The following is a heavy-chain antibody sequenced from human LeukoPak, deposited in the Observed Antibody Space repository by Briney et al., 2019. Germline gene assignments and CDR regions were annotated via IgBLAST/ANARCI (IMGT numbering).Heavy chain of an antibody. D-gene: IGHD3-10*01. V-gene: IGHV3-23*01. CDR1: GFTFSSYA. J-gene: IGHJ4*02. CDR2: ISGDGGNT. CDR3: AKHLWRDLLWFGEGYYFGY. Sequence: PGGSLRLSCAASGFTFSSYAMSWVRQAPGKGLECVSVISGDGGNTYYADPVKGRFTISRDNSKNTLYLQMNSLRAEDTAVYYCAKHLWRDLLWFGEGYYFGYWGQGTLVTVSS.